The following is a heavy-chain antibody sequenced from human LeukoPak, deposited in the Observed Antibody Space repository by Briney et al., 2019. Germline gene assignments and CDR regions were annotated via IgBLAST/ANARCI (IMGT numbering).Heavy chain of an antibody. CDR3: ARTSYYCSGGSCYHYYFDY. D-gene: IGHD2-15*01. V-gene: IGHV4-4*07. CDR1: GVSISSYY. J-gene: IGHJ4*02. CDR2: IYTSGST. Sequence: SETLSLTCTVSGVSISSYYWSWIRQPAGKGLEWIGRIYTSGSTNYNPSLKSRVTMSVDTSKNQFSLKLSSVTAADTAVYYCARTSYYCSGGSCYHYYFDYWGQGTLVTVSS.